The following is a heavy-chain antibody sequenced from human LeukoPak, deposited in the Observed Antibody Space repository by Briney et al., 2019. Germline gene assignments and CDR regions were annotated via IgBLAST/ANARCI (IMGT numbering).Heavy chain of an antibody. J-gene: IGHJ4*02. CDR2: ISSSSSYI. Sequence: GGSLRLSCAASGFTFSTYSINWVRQAPGKGLEWVSSISSSSSYIYYADSVKGRFTISRDNAKNSLSLQMNSLRAEDTAVYYCARDQRLEIDYWGQGTLVTVSS. V-gene: IGHV3-21*01. CDR1: GFTFSTYS. CDR3: ARDQRLEIDY.